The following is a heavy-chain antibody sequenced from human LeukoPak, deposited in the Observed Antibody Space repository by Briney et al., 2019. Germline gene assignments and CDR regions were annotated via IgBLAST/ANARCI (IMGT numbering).Heavy chain of an antibody. J-gene: IGHJ6*02. V-gene: IGHV1-3*01. CDR1: GYTFTSYA. Sequence: ASVKVSCKASGYTFTSYAMHWVRQAPGQRLEWMGWINAGNGNTKYSQKFQGRVTITRDTSASTAYMELSSLRSEDTAVYYCARGPAMVRGVRDYYYGMDVWGQGTTVTVSS. D-gene: IGHD3-10*01. CDR3: ARGPAMVRGVRDYYYGMDV. CDR2: INAGNGNT.